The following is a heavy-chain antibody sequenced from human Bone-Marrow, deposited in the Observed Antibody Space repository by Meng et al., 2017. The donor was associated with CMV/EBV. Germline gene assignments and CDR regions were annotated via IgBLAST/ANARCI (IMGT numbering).Heavy chain of an antibody. V-gene: IGHV4-34*01. CDR1: GGSFSGYY. J-gene: IGHJ3*02. D-gene: IGHD2-2*02. CDR2: INHSGST. Sequence: SETLSLTCAVYGGSFSGYYWSWIRQPPGKGLEWIGEINHSGSTNYNPSLKSRVTISVDTSKNQFSLKLSSVTAEDTAVYYCARELSRGYCSSTSCYRLYAFDIWGQGTMVTVS. CDR3: ARELSRGYCSSTSCYRLYAFDI.